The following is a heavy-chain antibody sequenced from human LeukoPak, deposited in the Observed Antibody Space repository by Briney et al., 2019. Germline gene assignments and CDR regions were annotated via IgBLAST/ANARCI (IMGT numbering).Heavy chain of an antibody. J-gene: IGHJ6*03. V-gene: IGHV3-30*02. CDR3: AKRVVIRSTDYFYYYIHV. D-gene: IGHD3-3*01. CDR2: IRYNGDNK. CDR1: GFSFSDYG. Sequence: GGSLRLSCEASGFSFSDYGMHWVRQSPGKGLEWVAFIRYNGDNKYYADSVKGRFTVSRDNSQSTLYLQMNSLRVEDTAVYYCAKRVVIRSTDYFYYYIHVWGKGTTVTVSS.